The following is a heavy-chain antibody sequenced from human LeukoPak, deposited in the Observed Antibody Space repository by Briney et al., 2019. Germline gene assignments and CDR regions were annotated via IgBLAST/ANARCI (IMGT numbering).Heavy chain of an antibody. D-gene: IGHD3-10*01. CDR2: ISYDGSNK. Sequence: PGRSLRLSCAASGFTFSSYAMHWVRQAPGKGLEWVAVISYDGSNKYYADSVKGRFTISRDNSKNTLYLQMNSLRAEDTAVYYCARDWRGSGSYYFDYWGQGTLVTVSP. CDR1: GFTFSSYA. V-gene: IGHV3-30*04. J-gene: IGHJ4*02. CDR3: ARDWRGSGSYYFDY.